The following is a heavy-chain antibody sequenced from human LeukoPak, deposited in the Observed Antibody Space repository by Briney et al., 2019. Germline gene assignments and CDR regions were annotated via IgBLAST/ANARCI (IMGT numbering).Heavy chain of an antibody. D-gene: IGHD1-26*01. Sequence: KPSETLSLTCTASGGSISSYYWSWIRQPPGKGLEWLGYIYYSGSTNYNPSLKSRVTISVDTSKNQFSLKLSSVTAADTAVYYCARHSPSGYYYYGMDVWGQGTTVTVSS. J-gene: IGHJ6*02. CDR3: ARHSPSGYYYYGMDV. V-gene: IGHV4-59*08. CDR2: IYYSGST. CDR1: GGSISSYY.